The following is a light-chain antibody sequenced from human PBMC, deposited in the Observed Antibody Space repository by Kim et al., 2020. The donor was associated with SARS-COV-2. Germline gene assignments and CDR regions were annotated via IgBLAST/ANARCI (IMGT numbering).Light chain of an antibody. CDR3: ALYTTSSTWV. CDR1: SNDVADSKY. CDR2: DVT. J-gene: IGLJ3*02. Sequence: GQSITLSCTGTSNDVADSKYVSLYRQHPGKAPKVMIYDVTKRPSGVSDRFSASKSDNTASLTISGLQAEDEADYYCALYTTSSTWVFGGGTQLTVL. V-gene: IGLV2-14*03.